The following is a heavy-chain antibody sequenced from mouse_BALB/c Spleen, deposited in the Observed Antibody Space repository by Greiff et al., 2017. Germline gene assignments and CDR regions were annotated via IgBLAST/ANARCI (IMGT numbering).Heavy chain of an antibody. D-gene: IGHD1-1*01. Sequence: EVQLQQSGPGLVKPSQSLSLTCSVTGYSITSGYYWNWIRQFPGNKLEWMGYISYDGSNNYNPSLKNRISITRDTSKNQFFLKLNSVTTEDTATYYCAGSSSWFAYWGQGTLVTVSA. CDR2: ISYDGSN. CDR1: GYSITSGYY. V-gene: IGHV3-6*02. CDR3: AGSSSWFAY. J-gene: IGHJ3*01.